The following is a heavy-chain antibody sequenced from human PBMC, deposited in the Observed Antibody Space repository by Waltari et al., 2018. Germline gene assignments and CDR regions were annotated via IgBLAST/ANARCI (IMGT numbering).Heavy chain of an antibody. D-gene: IGHD3-3*01. CDR2: ISSSGSTI. J-gene: IGHJ4*02. CDR3: ARVVYYDFWSGYLFDY. Sequence: QVQLQQWGAGLLKPSETLSLTCAVYGGSFSGYYWSWIRQAPGKGLEWVSYISSSGSTIYYADSVKGRFTISRDNAKNSLYLQMNSLRAEDTAVYYCARVVYYDFWSGYLFDYWGQGTLVTVSS. V-gene: IGHV3-11*01. CDR1: GGSFSGYY.